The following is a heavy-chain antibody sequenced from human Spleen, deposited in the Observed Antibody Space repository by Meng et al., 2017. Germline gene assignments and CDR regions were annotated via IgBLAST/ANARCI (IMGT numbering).Heavy chain of an antibody. CDR1: GGSISTSGSY. CDR2: IGHSGIT. V-gene: IGHV4-39*01. J-gene: IGHJ5*02. Sequence: QPQLQESGPGPVKPSEALSPPCCVSGGSISTSGSYWGWIRQPPGKGLEWIGSIGHSGITYYTPSLKSRVTVSIDTSKSQFSLKLTSVTAADTAVYYCVRSSGWVRTGFDPWGQGTLVTVSS. CDR3: VRSSGWVRTGFDP. D-gene: IGHD6-19*01.